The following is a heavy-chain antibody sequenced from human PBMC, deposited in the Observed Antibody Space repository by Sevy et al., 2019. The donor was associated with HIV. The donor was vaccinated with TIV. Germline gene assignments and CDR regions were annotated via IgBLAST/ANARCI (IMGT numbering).Heavy chain of an antibody. CDR2: ISSSSSYI. CDR3: ARDGSGSYYKFDYYFDY. CDR1: EFSVSSNY. Sequence: GGSLRLSCEASEFSVSSNYMAWVRQAPGKGLEWVSSISSSSSYIYYADSVKGRFTISRDNAKNSLYLQMNSLRAEDTAVYYCARDGSGSYYKFDYYFDYWGQGTLVTVSS. D-gene: IGHD3-10*01. J-gene: IGHJ4*02. V-gene: IGHV3-21*01.